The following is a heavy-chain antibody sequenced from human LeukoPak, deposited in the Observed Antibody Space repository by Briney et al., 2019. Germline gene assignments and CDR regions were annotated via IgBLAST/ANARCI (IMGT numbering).Heavy chain of an antibody. CDR1: GGTFSSCA. D-gene: IGHD2-2*03. CDR3: AIGYCSSTSCILTQYGMDV. J-gene: IGHJ6*02. CDR2: IIPIFGTA. Sequence: SVKVSCKASGGTFSSCAISWVRQAPGQGLEWMGGIIPIFGTANYAQKFQGRVTITADESTSTAYMELSSLRSEDTAVYYCAIGYCSSTSCILTQYGMDVWGQGTTVTVSS. V-gene: IGHV1-69*13.